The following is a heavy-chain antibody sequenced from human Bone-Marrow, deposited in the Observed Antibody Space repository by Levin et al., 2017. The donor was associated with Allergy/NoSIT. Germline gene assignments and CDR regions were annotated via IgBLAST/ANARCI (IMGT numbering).Heavy chain of an antibody. V-gene: IGHV1-69*13. D-gene: IGHD4-11*01. J-gene: IGHJ6*03. CDR1: GGTFSRYA. CDR2: IIPIFDKT. CDR3: ARGRVTTKDYCYYMDV. Sequence: SVKVSCKASGGTFSRYAISWVRQAPGQGLEWMGGIIPIFDKTNYSQRFQGRVTITADGPTSTSYMELSSLRSEDTAVYYCARGRVTTKDYCYYMDVWGRGTTVTVSS.